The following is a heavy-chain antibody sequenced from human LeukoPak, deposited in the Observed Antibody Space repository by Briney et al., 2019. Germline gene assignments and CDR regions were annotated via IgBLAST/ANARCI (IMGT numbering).Heavy chain of an antibody. CDR3: TTGHDYVDYSYFDY. CDR2: IKSKTDGETT. V-gene: IGHV3-15*01. Sequence: GGSLRLSCAASGFTFSNSWMSWVRQAPGKGLEWVGRIKSKTDGETTDYAAPGRGRFTISRDDQKITLYLHVNSQKTEATSVYYCTTGHDYVDYSYFDYWGQGTLVTVSS. CDR1: GFTFSNSW. J-gene: IGHJ4*02. D-gene: IGHD4-17*01.